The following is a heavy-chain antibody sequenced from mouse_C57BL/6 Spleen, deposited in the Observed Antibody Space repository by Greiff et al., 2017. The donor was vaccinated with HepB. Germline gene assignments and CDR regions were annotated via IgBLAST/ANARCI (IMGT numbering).Heavy chain of an antibody. J-gene: IGHJ2*01. D-gene: IGHD3-2*02. CDR1: GYAFSSSW. V-gene: IGHV1-82*01. Sequence: VQLQQSGPELVKPGASVKISCKASGYAFSSSWMNWVKQRPGKGLEWIGRIYPGDGDTNYNGKFKGKATLTADKSSSTAYMQLSSLTSEDSAVYFCARDSSGYDFDYWGQVTTLTVSS. CDR3: ARDSSGYDFDY. CDR2: IYPGDGDT.